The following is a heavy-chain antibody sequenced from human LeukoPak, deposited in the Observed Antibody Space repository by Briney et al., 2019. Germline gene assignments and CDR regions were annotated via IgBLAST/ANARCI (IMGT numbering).Heavy chain of an antibody. CDR1: GFTFDDYA. Sequence: GGSLRLSCAASGFTFDDYAMHWVRQAPGKGLEWVSGISWNSGSIGYADSVKGRFTISRDNSKNTLYLQMNSLRAEDTAVYYCARGRIAARGDFDYWGQGTLVTVSS. CDR2: ISWNSGSI. J-gene: IGHJ4*02. V-gene: IGHV3-9*01. D-gene: IGHD6-6*01. CDR3: ARGRIAARGDFDY.